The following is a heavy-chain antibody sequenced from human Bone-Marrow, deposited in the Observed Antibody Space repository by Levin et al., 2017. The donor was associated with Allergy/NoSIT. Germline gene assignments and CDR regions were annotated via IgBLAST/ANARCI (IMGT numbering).Heavy chain of an antibody. CDR3: AKEIGVVAATGEHYYGMDV. D-gene: IGHD2-15*01. CDR2: ITWSSGRI. CDR1: GFTFDDYA. V-gene: IGHV3-9*01. J-gene: IGHJ6*02. Sequence: SGGSLRLSCVGSGFTFDDYAMHWVRQAPGKGLEWVSGITWSSGRIVYADSVRGRFTISRDNAKNSLYLQMDSLRVEDTALYYCAKEIGVVAATGEHYYGMDVWGQGTMVTVSS.